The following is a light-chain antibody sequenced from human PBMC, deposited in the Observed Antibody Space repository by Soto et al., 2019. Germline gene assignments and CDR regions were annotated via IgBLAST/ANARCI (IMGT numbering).Light chain of an antibody. CDR3: QPYGSSPNT. CDR2: VAS. Sequence: EIVLTQSPGTLSLSPGERATLSCRASQSVSSSYLAWYQQRPGQAPRLLIYVASNRATGTPDRFSGSWSSTDSTRTISRLEPEDYTVYYCQPYGSSPNTVGRGTRLEIK. CDR1: QSVSSSY. V-gene: IGKV3-20*01. J-gene: IGKJ5*01.